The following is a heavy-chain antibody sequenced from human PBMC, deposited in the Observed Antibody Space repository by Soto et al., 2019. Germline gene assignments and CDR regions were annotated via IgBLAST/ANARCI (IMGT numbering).Heavy chain of an antibody. Sequence: ASVKVSCEASGYTFTSYAMHWVRQAPGQRLEWMGWINAGNGNTKYSQKFQGRATITRDTSASTAYMELSSLRSEHTAVYYCARERFIHDYDSTGYYPLWFDPWRRGTLVTVSS. J-gene: IGHJ5*02. CDR3: ARERFIHDYDSTGYYPLWFDP. CDR1: GYTFTSYA. D-gene: IGHD3-22*01. V-gene: IGHV1-3*01. CDR2: INAGNGNT.